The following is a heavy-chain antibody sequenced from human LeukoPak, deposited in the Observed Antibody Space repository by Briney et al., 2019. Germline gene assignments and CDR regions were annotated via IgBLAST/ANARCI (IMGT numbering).Heavy chain of an antibody. CDR3: ARVRWLSAAGTEGNFDY. Sequence: GGSLRLSCAASGFTFSSYEMNWVRQAPGKGLEWVSSISSSSSYIYYADSVKGRFTISRDNAKNSLYLQMDSLRAEDTAVYYCARVRWLSAAGTEGNFDYWGQGTLGTVSS. V-gene: IGHV3-21*01. CDR1: GFTFSSYE. D-gene: IGHD6-13*01. J-gene: IGHJ4*02. CDR2: ISSSSSYI.